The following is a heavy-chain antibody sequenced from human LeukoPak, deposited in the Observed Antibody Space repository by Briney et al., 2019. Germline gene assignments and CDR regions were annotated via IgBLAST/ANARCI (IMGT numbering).Heavy chain of an antibody. D-gene: IGHD6-13*01. CDR1: GSAVTSYG. V-gene: IGHV1-18*01. J-gene: IGHJ4*02. CDR3: ARDPGGQQLVRIFDY. Sequence: ASVKLSCKASGSAVTSYGISWLRQAPGQGLEWMGWISAYNGNTNYAQKLQGRVTMTTDTSTSTAYMELRSLRSDDTAVYYCARDPGGQQLVRIFDYWGQGTLVTVSS. CDR2: ISAYNGNT.